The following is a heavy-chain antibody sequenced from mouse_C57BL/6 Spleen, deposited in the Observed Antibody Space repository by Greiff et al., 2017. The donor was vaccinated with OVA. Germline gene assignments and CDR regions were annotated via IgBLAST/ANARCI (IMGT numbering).Heavy chain of an antibody. V-gene: IGHV1-82*01. CDR3: AREGVYFDV. CDR1: GYAFSSSW. J-gene: IGHJ1*03. CDR2: IYPGDGDT. Sequence: QVHVKQSGPELVKPGASVKISCKASGYAFSSSWMNWVKQRPGKGLEWIGRIYPGDGDTNYNGKFKGKATLTADKSSSTAYMQLSSLTSEDSAVYFCAREGVYFDVWGTGTTVTVSS.